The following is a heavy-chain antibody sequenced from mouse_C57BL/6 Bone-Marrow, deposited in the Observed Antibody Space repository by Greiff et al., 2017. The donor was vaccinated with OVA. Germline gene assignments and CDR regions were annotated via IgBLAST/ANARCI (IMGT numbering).Heavy chain of an antibody. D-gene: IGHD3-2*02. Sequence: VQLQQSGPGLVAPSQSLSITCTVSGFSLTSYGVDWVRQPPGKGLEWLGVIWGGGSTNYNSALMSRLSISKDNSKSQGFLKMNSLQTDDTAMYDCAKHDSSGYVGAMDYWGQGTSVTVSS. CDR1: GFSLTSYG. V-gene: IGHV2-9*01. CDR2: IWGGGST. CDR3: AKHDSSGYVGAMDY. J-gene: IGHJ4*01.